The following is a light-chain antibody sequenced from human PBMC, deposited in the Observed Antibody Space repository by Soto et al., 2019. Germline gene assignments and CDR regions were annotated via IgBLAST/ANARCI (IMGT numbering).Light chain of an antibody. J-gene: IGKJ1*01. CDR3: QHYNSYSEA. CDR1: HSISSW. V-gene: IGKV1-5*03. CDR2: KAS. Sequence: DIQMTQSPATLSASVGDRVTITCRASHSISSWLAWHQQKPGKAPKLLIYKASTLKSGVPSRFSGSGSGTEFTLTISSLQPDDFATYYCQHYNSYSEAFGQGTKVDI.